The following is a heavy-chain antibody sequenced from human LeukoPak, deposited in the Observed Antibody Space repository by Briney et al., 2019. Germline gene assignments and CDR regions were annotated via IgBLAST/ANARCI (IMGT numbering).Heavy chain of an antibody. D-gene: IGHD6-25*01. CDR3: ARGDIAAWGKFDY. J-gene: IGHJ4*02. V-gene: IGHV1-46*01. CDR2: INPSGGST. Sequence: ASVKVSCKASGYTFTGYYMHWVRQAPGQGLEWMGIINPSGGSTSYAQKFQDRVTMTRDMSTSTVYMELSSLRSEDTAGYYCARGDIAAWGKFDYWGQGTLVTVSS. CDR1: GYTFTGYY.